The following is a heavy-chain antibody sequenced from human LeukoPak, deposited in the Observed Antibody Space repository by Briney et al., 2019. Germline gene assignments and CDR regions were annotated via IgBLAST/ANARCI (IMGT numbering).Heavy chain of an antibody. CDR3: ARLATPGFYFDS. V-gene: IGHV3-48*01. Sequence: PGGSLRLSCAASGFTFSSYWMSWVRQAPGKGLEWVSYISGSGSAIYYADSVKGRFTISRDKAKNSLYLQMNSLRAEDTAVFYCARLATPGFYFDSWGQGTLVTVSS. J-gene: IGHJ4*02. CDR1: GFTFSSYW. CDR2: ISGSGSAI. D-gene: IGHD2-15*01.